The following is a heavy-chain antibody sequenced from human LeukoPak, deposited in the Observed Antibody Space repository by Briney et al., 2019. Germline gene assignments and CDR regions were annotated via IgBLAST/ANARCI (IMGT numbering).Heavy chain of an antibody. CDR3: ATQTFRTVTPPFDY. CDR1: GYTLTELS. J-gene: IGHJ4*02. CDR2: FDPEDGET. Sequence: ASVKVSCKVSGYTLTELSMHWVRQAPGKGLGWMGGFDPEDGETIYAQKFQGRVTMTEDTSTDTAYMELSSLRSEDTAVYYCATQTFRTVTPPFDYWGQGTLVTVSS. D-gene: IGHD4-11*01. V-gene: IGHV1-24*01.